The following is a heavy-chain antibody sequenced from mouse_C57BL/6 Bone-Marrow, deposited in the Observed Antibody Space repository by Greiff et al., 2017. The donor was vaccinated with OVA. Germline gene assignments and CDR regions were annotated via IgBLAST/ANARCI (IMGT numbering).Heavy chain of an antibody. V-gene: IGHV3-6*01. D-gene: IGHD1-1*01. Sequence: EVQLVESGPGLVKPSQSLSLTCSVTGYSITSGYYWNWIRQFPGNKLEWMGYISYDGSNNYNPSLKNRISITRDTSKNQFFLKLNSVTTEDTATYYCAGKALGSSYSDYAMDYWGQGTSVTVSS. J-gene: IGHJ4*01. CDR2: ISYDGSN. CDR3: AGKALGSSYSDYAMDY. CDR1: GYSITSGYY.